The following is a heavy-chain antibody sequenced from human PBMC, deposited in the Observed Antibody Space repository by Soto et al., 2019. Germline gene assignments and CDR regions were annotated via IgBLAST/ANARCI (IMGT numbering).Heavy chain of an antibody. CDR1: GGSISSSSYY. V-gene: IGHV4-39*01. CDR3: ATIAMIVVVIKDLYFDL. J-gene: IGHJ2*01. CDR2: IYYSGST. Sequence: QLQLQESGPGLVKPSETLSLTCTVSGGSISSSSYYWGWIRQPPGKGLEWIGSIYYSGSTYYNPSLQPRVTRSVDTSKTQFSLKLSSVTAADTAVYYCATIAMIVVVIKDLYFDLWGRGTLVTVSS. D-gene: IGHD3-22*01.